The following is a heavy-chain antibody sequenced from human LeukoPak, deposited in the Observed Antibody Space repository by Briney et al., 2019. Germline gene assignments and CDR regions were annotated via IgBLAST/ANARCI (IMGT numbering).Heavy chain of an antibody. V-gene: IGHV3-30-3*01. Sequence: GGSLRLSCAASGFTFSSYAMHWVRQAPGKGPEWVAVISYDGSNKYYADSVKGRFTISRDNSKNTLYLQMNSLRAEDTAVYYCARDLFGITMSPIDYWGQGTLVTVSS. D-gene: IGHD3-10*02. J-gene: IGHJ4*02. CDR2: ISYDGSNK. CDR1: GFTFSSYA. CDR3: ARDLFGITMSPIDY.